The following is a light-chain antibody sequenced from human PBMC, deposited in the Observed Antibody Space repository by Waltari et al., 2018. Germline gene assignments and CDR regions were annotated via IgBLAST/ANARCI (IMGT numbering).Light chain of an antibody. CDR2: EVF. CDR3: CSYAGTFYV. V-gene: IGLV2-23*02. J-gene: IGLJ1*01. Sequence: QSALTQPASVSGSPGQSITLPCTGTSSDIGTYNLVSWYQQNPGKAPKVMIYEVFKRPSGVSNRFSGSKSGNTASLTISGLQAEDEADYYCCSYAGTFYVFGTGTKVTVL. CDR1: SSDIGTYNL.